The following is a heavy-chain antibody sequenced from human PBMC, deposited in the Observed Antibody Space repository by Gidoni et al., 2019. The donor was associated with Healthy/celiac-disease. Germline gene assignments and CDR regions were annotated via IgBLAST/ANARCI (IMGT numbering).Heavy chain of an antibody. Sequence: EVQLVESGGGLVKPGGSLRLAFAASGFTFSSYSMTWVRQAPGKGLEWVSSISSSSSDIYYADSVKGRFTISRDNAKNSLYLQMNSLRAEDTAVYYCARDNYCSGGSCYRWYFDLWGRGTLVTVSS. CDR2: ISSSSSDI. J-gene: IGHJ2*01. CDR1: GFTFSSYS. V-gene: IGHV3-21*01. CDR3: ARDNYCSGGSCYRWYFDL. D-gene: IGHD2-15*01.